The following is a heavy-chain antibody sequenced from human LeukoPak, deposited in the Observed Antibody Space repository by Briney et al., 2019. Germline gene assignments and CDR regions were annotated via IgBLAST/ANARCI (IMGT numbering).Heavy chain of an antibody. CDR3: ARGATIFGVVTAFDY. J-gene: IGHJ4*02. CDR2: IYSGGST. D-gene: IGHD3-3*01. CDR1: GFTVSSNY. Sequence: PGGSLRLSCAASGFTVSSNYMSWVRQAPGKGLEWVSVIYSGGSTYYADSVKGRFTISRDNAKNSLYLQMNSLRAEDTAVYYCARGATIFGVVTAFDYWGQGTLVTVSS. V-gene: IGHV3-53*01.